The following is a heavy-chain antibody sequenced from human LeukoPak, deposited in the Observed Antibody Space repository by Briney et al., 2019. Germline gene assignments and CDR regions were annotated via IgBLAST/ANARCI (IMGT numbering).Heavy chain of an antibody. CDR1: GFTYSSCA. D-gene: IGHD6-19*01. CDR2: ISGSGGST. CDR3: AKDSEDSGWYGY. V-gene: IGHV3-23*01. Sequence: GGSLRLSCAASGFTYSSCAMSWVRQAPGKGLEWVSAISGSGGSTYYADSVKGRFTISRDNSKNTLYLQMNSLRAEDTAVYYCAKDSEDSGWYGYWGQGTLVTVSS. J-gene: IGHJ4*02.